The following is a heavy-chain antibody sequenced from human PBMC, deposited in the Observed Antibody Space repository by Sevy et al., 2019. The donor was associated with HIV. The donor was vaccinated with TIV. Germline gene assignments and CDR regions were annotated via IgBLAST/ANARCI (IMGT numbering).Heavy chain of an antibody. CDR3: ATLPEDDSSGYSNYYFDY. CDR2: ISYDGSNK. J-gene: IGHJ4*02. CDR1: GFTFSSYG. D-gene: IGHD3-22*01. V-gene: IGHV3-30*03. Sequence: GGSLRLSCVASGFTFSSYGMHWVRQAPGKGLEWVAVISYDGSNKYYADSVKGRFTISRDNSKNTLYLQMNSLRAEDTAVYYCATLPEDDSSGYSNYYFDYWGQGTLVTVSS.